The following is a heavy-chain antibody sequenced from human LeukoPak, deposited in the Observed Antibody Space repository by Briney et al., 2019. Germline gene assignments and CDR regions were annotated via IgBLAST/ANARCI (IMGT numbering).Heavy chain of an antibody. CDR3: ASLVVPAAKGYYFDY. Sequence: PGGSLRLSCAVSGFTFSSYEMNWVRQAPGKGLEWVSYISSSGSTIYYADSVKGRFTISRGNAKNSLYLQMNSLRAEDTAVYYCASLVVPAAKGYYFDYWGQGTLVTVSS. CDR1: GFTFSSYE. J-gene: IGHJ4*02. V-gene: IGHV3-48*03. D-gene: IGHD2-2*01. CDR2: ISSSGSTI.